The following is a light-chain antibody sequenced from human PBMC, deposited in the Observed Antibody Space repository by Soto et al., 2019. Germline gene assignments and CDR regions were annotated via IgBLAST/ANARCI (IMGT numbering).Light chain of an antibody. J-gene: IGKJ4*01. V-gene: IGKV1-39*01. CDR1: QSISSY. Sequence: DIQMTQSPSSLSASVGDRVTITCRASQSISSYLNWYQQKPGKAPKLLIYAASSLQSGVPSRFSGSGSGTDFTLTISSLQPEDFATYFCLQDGDYPFTFGGGTKVDIK. CDR3: LQDGDYPFT. CDR2: AAS.